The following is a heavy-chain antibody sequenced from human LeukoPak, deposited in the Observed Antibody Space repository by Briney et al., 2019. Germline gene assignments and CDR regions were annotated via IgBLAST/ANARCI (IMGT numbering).Heavy chain of an antibody. CDR3: ARYYDTFWPNLYYYMDV. V-gene: IGHV4-59*01. D-gene: IGHD3-9*01. J-gene: IGHJ6*03. CDR2: IYYSGSI. Sequence: SETLSLTCTVSGGSISSYYWSWIRQPPGKGLEWIGYIYYSGSINYNPSLKSRVTISVDTSKNQFSLKLSSVTAADTAVYYCARYYDTFWPNLYYYMDVWGKGTTVTVSS. CDR1: GGSISSYY.